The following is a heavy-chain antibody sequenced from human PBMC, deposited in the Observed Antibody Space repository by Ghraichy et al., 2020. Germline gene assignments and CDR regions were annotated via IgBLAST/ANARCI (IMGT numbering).Heavy chain of an antibody. Sequence: SQTLSLTCTVSGGSISSGAYYWSWIRQHPGKGREWIGFISYIGSTYYNPSLKSRLTLSVDTSENQFSLKLTSVTAADTAVYYCARVQGAPFYYDSSGYYYFDYWGQGTLGTVA. V-gene: IGHV4-31*03. CDR3: ARVQGAPFYYDSSGYYYFDY. J-gene: IGHJ4*02. D-gene: IGHD3-22*01. CDR1: GGSISSGAYY. CDR2: ISYIGST.